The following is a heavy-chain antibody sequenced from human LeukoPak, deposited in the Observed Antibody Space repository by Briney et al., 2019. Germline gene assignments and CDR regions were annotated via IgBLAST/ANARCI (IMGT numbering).Heavy chain of an antibody. V-gene: IGHV3-21*01. J-gene: IGHJ6*02. D-gene: IGHD3-10*01. CDR1: GFTFSSYS. CDR3: ARDLIPITMVRGVIIYYYGMDV. Sequence: GGSLRLSCAASGFTFSSYSMNWVRQAPGKGLEWVSSISSSSSYIYYADSVKGRFTISRDNAKNSLYLQMNSLRAEDTTVYYCARDLIPITMVRGVIIYYYGMDVWGQGTTVTVSS. CDR2: ISSSSSYI.